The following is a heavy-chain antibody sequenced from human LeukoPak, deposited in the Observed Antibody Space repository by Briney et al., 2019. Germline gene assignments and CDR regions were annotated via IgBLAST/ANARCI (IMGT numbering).Heavy chain of an antibody. CDR3: ASGTTVVTPGRYYFDY. J-gene: IGHJ4*02. CDR1: GFTFSSYS. D-gene: IGHD4-23*01. V-gene: IGHV3-21*01. CDR2: INSSSSYI. Sequence: PGGSLRLSCAASGFTFSSYSMNWVRQAPGKGLEWVSSINSSSSYIYYADSVKGRFTISRDNAKNSLYLQMNSLRAEDTAVYYCASGTTVVTPGRYYFDYWGQGTLLTVSS.